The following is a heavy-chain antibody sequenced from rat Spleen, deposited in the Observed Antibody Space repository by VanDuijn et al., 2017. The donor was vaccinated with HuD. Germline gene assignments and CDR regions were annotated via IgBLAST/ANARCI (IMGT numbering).Heavy chain of an antibody. J-gene: IGHJ1*01. D-gene: IGHD1-11*01. CDR3: ASGGVTED. V-gene: IGHV5-22*01. Sequence: EVQLVESGGGLVQPGRSMKLSCAASGFTFSDYYMAWVRQAPKKGLEWVASISYEGSSTYYGDSVKGRFTISRDNAKSTLYLQMNSLRSEDTATYYCASGGVTEDWGPGTMVTVSS. CDR1: GFTFSDYY. CDR2: ISYEGSST.